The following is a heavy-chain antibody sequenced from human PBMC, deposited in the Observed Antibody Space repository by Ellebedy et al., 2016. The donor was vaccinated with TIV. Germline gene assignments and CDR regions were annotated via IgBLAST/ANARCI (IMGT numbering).Heavy chain of an antibody. D-gene: IGHD2-2*01. J-gene: IGHJ4*02. CDR3: ARDGAREGYAADY. CDR2: IYSGGST. V-gene: IGHV3-53*01. Sequence: GESLKISCAASGFTVSSNYMSWVRQAPGKGLEWVSVIYSGGSTYYADSVTGRFTISRDNSKNTLYLQMNSLRAEDTAVYYCARDGAREGYAADYWGQGTLVTVSS. CDR1: GFTVSSNY.